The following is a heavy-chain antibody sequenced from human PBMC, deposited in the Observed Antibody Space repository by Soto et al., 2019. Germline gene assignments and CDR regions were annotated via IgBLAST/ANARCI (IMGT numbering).Heavy chain of an antibody. CDR2: ISGSGGST. Sequence: GGSLRLSCAASGFTFSSYAMSWVRHAPWKGLEWVSAISGSGGSTYYADSVKGRFTISRDNSKNTLYLQMSSLRAEDTAVYYCAKEALLYFDWYMSPFDYWGQGTLGTVSS. CDR3: AKEALLYFDWYMSPFDY. J-gene: IGHJ4*02. D-gene: IGHD3-9*01. CDR1: GFTFSSYA. V-gene: IGHV3-23*01.